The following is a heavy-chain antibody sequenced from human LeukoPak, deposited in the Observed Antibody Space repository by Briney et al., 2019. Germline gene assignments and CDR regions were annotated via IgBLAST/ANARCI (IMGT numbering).Heavy chain of an antibody. D-gene: IGHD1-14*01. CDR1: GFTVITND. CDR3: ARGVEPLAANTLAY. CDR2: LYSDGNT. J-gene: IGHJ4*02. Sequence: GGSLILSCAASGFTVITNDMTWVRQAPGKGLEWVAVLYSDGNTKYADSVQGRFTISRDNSKNTLYLEMNSLSPDDTAVYYCARGVEPLAANTLAYWGQGTLVTVSS. V-gene: IGHV3-53*01.